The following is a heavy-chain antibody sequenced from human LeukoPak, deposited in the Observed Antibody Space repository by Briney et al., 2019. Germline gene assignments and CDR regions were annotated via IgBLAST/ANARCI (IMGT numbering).Heavy chain of an antibody. CDR3: ARGLWFGDTPPGY. D-gene: IGHD3-10*01. V-gene: IGHV4-39*07. CDR2: IYYSGST. Sequence: SETLSLTCTVSSGSISSSSYYWGWIRQPPGKGLEWIGSIYYSGSTYYNPSLKSRVTISVDTSKNQFSLKLSSVTAADTAVYYCARGLWFGDTPPGYWGQGTLVTVSS. J-gene: IGHJ4*02. CDR1: SGSISSSSYY.